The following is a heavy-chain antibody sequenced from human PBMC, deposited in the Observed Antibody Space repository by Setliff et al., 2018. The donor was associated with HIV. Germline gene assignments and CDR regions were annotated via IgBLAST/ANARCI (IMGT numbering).Heavy chain of an antibody. CDR3: TKREAGAKPFDY. J-gene: IGHJ4*02. CDR2: ISSDGNYK. CDR1: GFIFSAYN. Sequence: PGGSLRLSCAASGFIFSAYNMHWARQAPGKGLEWVTFISSDGNYKIYADSVKGRFIISRDNSKNMLYLQMNSLRAEDTALYYCTKREAGAKPFDYWGRGTLVTVSS. V-gene: IGHV3-30*02. D-gene: IGHD1-26*01.